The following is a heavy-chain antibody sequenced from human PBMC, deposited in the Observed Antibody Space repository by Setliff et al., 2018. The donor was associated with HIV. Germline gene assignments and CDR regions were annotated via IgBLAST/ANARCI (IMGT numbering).Heavy chain of an antibody. CDR3: ARDGPIAAAGTEGLWFDP. J-gene: IGHJ5*02. Sequence: VKVSCKASGGTFSSYAISWVRQAPGQGLEWMGGIIPIFGTANYAQKFQGRVTITADESTSTAYMELSSLRSEDTAVYYCARDGPIAAAGTEGLWFDPWGQGTLVTVSS. V-gene: IGHV1-69*13. D-gene: IGHD6-13*01. CDR2: IIPIFGTA. CDR1: GGTFSSYA.